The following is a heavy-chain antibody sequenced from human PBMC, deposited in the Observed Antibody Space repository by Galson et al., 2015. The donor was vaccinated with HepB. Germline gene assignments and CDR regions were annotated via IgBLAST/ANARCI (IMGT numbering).Heavy chain of an antibody. CDR3: ARGRGRITNFGVVMSYMDV. V-gene: IGHV4-59*01. CDR1: GGSISSYY. D-gene: IGHD3-3*01. CDR2: IYYSGST. J-gene: IGHJ6*03. Sequence: LSLTCTVSGGSISSYYWSWIRQPPGKGLEWIGYIYYSGSTNYNPSLKSRVTISVDTSKNQFSLKLSSVTAADTAVYYCARGRGRITNFGVVMSYMDVWGKGTTVTVSS.